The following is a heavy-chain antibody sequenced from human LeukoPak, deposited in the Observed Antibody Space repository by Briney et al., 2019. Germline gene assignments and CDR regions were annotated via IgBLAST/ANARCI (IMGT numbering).Heavy chain of an antibody. J-gene: IGHJ4*02. CDR2: IRNKANSYIT. V-gene: IGHV3-72*01. Sequence: GGSLRLSCAASGFTLSDHYMDWVRQAPGKGLEWVSRIRNKANSYITEYAASVKGRFAISRDDSKNSVFLQLNSLKTEDTAVYYCTRVNLRTGERFFDYWGQGTLVTVSS. CDR1: GFTLSDHY. CDR3: TRVNLRTGERFFDY. D-gene: IGHD7-27*01.